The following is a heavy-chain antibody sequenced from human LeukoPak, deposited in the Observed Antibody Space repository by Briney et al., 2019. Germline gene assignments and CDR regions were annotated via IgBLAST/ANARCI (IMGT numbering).Heavy chain of an antibody. Sequence: GGSLRLSCAASGFTVSSNYMSWVRQAPRKGLEWVSVIYSGGSTYYAGPVKGRFTISRDNSKNTLYLQMNSLRAEDTAVYYCARGGPLGYCSGGSCYSLDYWGQGALVTVSS. J-gene: IGHJ4*02. CDR1: GFTVSSNY. D-gene: IGHD2-15*01. V-gene: IGHV3-66*01. CDR3: ARGGPLGYCSGGSCYSLDY. CDR2: IYSGGST.